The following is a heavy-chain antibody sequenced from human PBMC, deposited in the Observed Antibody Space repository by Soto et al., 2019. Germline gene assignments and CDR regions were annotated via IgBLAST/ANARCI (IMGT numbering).Heavy chain of an antibody. CDR2: IYHSGSP. CDR1: GGSISSTNW. D-gene: IGHD2-21*01. CDR3: ATLPPRIVVALLPIPT. Sequence: QVQLRESGPGLVKTSGTLSLTCAVSGGSISSTNWWTWVRQPPGKGLEWIGEIYHSGSPTYSPSLMGGAPTSVDKSNNQFSLRLRSVTAADTAVYYCATLPPRIVVALLPIPTWGQGILVTVSS. J-gene: IGHJ5*02. V-gene: IGHV4-4*02.